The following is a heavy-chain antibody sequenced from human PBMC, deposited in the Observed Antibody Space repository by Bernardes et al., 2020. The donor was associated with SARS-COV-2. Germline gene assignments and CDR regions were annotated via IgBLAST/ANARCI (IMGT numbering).Heavy chain of an antibody. Sequence: SVKVSCKTSGHTFTSYAVLWVRQAPGQGLECMGGIIPPFGTTNYAQNFQGRVTIAADESTSTVYTELSRLRSEDTAMYYCARSGTCPGAFDIWGQGTMVTVPS. J-gene: IGHJ3*02. D-gene: IGHD1-26*01. V-gene: IGHV1-69*13. CDR2: IIPPFGTT. CDR1: GHTFTSYA. CDR3: ARSGTCPGAFDI.